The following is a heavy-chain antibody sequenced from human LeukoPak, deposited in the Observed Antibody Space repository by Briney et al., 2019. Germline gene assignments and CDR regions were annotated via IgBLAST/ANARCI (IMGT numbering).Heavy chain of an antibody. Sequence: GGSLRLSCAASGFTFSSYSMNWVRQAPGKGLEWVSSISSSSSYIYYADSVKGRFTISRDNAKNSLYLQMSSLRAEDTAVYYCARGALAAAGTWFDPWGQGTLVTVSS. CDR2: ISSSSSYI. CDR3: ARGALAAAGTWFDP. D-gene: IGHD6-13*01. J-gene: IGHJ5*02. V-gene: IGHV3-21*01. CDR1: GFTFSSYS.